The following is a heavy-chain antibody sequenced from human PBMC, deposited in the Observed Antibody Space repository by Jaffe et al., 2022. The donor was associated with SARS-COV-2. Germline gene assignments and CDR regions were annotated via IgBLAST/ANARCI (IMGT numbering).Heavy chain of an antibody. CDR3: ARRNYYTISGFFGGTLQYAFDI. CDR1: GYNFTNYW. J-gene: IGHJ3*02. CDR2: IYPGDSDP. V-gene: IGHV5-51*01. D-gene: IGHD3-22*01. Sequence: EVQLVQSGAEVKKPGESLKISCKGSGYNFTNYWIGWVRQRPGKGLEWMGIIYPGDSDPRYSPSFEGQVTISADRSISTAYLQWSSLRASDTAMYYCARRNYYTISGFFGGTLQYAFDIWGQGTMVTVSP.